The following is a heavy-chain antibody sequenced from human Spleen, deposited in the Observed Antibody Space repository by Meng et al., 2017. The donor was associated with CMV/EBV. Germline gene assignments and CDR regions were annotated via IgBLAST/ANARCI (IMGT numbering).Heavy chain of an antibody. J-gene: IGHJ4*02. CDR1: GFTVSSNY. D-gene: IGHD5-12*01. V-gene: IGHV3-53*01. Sequence: WESLRLTCAASGFTVSSNYMSWVRQAPGKGLEWVSVIYSGGSTYYADSVKGRFTISRDNSKNTLYLQMNSLSAEDTAVYYCARARGYSDGPADYWGQGTLVTVSS. CDR3: ARARGYSDGPADY. CDR2: IYSGGST.